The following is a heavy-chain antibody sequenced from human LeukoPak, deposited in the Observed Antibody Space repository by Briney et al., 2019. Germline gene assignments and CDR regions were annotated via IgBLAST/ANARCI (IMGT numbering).Heavy chain of an antibody. Sequence: ASVKVSCKASGYTFTGYYMHWVRQAPGQGLEWMGRINPNSGGTNYAQKFQGRVTTTRDTSISTAYMELSRLRSDDTAVYYCARGHYGGNPYYFDYWGQGTLVTVSS. CDR2: INPNSGGT. J-gene: IGHJ4*02. V-gene: IGHV1-2*06. CDR1: GYTFTGYY. D-gene: IGHD4/OR15-4a*01. CDR3: ARGHYGGNPYYFDY.